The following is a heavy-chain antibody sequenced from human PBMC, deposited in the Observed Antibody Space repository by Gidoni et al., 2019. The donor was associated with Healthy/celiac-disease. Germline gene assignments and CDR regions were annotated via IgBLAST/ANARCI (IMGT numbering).Heavy chain of an antibody. V-gene: IGHV3-23*01. Sequence: EVQLLESGGGLVQPGGSLRLSCAASGFTFSSYAMSWVRQAPGKGLEWVSAISGSGGSTYYADSVKGRFTISRDNSKNTLYLQMNSLRAEDTAVYYCAKEGLTSTVVTPPYFDYWGQGTLVTVSS. D-gene: IGHD4-17*01. CDR1: GFTFSSYA. J-gene: IGHJ4*02. CDR3: AKEGLTSTVVTPPYFDY. CDR2: ISGSGGST.